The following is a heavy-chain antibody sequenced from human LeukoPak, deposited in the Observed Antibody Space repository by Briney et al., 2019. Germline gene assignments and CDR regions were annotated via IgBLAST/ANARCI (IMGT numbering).Heavy chain of an antibody. CDR2: IYSGGST. D-gene: IGHD3-22*01. CDR3: ASGTMIVGGDAFDI. J-gene: IGHJ3*02. V-gene: IGHV3-53*01. Sequence: GGSLRLSCAASGFTVSSNYMSWVRQAPGKGLERVSVIYSGGSTYYADSVKGRFTISRDNSKNTLYLQMNSLRAEDTAVYYCASGTMIVGGDAFDIWGQGTMVTVSS. CDR1: GFTVSSNY.